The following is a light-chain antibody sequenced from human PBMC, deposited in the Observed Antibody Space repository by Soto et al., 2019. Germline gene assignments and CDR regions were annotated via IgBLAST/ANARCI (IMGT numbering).Light chain of an antibody. CDR3: SSYTSSSTLVV. V-gene: IGLV2-14*01. J-gene: IGLJ2*01. Sequence: QSVLTQPASVSGSPGQSITISCTGTSSDVGGYNYVSWYQQHPGKAPKLRIYDVSNRPSGVSNRFAGSQSGNTASLTISGLQADDEADYYCSSYTSSSTLVVFGGGTKLTVL. CDR1: SSDVGGYNY. CDR2: DVS.